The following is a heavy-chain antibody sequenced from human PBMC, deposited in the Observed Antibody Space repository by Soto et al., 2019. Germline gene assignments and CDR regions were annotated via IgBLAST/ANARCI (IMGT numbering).Heavy chain of an antibody. J-gene: IGHJ2*01. CDR2: IHGDGDYS. Sequence: EVQLLDSGGGLVQPGGSLRLSCAASGFMFSCCAMSWVRQAPGKGREWVSTIHGDGDYSHYTDSVEGRFTISRDNSRTTLYLQLSRPRGGESAVYYCAKNRVGGGYTSWSFAVWGRGTLVTVSS. D-gene: IGHD2-2*02. V-gene: IGHV3-23*01. CDR3: AKNRVGGGYTSWSFAV. CDR1: GFMFSCCA.